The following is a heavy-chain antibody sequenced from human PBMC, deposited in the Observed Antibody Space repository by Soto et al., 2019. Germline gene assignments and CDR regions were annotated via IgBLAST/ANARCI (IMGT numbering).Heavy chain of an antibody. CDR2: IYYSGST. CDR1: GGSISSGGYY. V-gene: IGHV4-31*03. Sequence: PSETLSLTCTVSGGSISSGGYYWSWIRQHPGKGLEWIGYIYYSGSTYYNPSLKSRVTISVDTSKNQFSLKLSSVTAADTAVYFCARDCSGSGSSYFDYWGQGTLVTVSS. D-gene: IGHD3-10*01. CDR3: ARDCSGSGSSYFDY. J-gene: IGHJ4*02.